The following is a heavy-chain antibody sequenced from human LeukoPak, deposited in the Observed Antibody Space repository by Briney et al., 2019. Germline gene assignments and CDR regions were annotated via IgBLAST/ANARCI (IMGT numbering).Heavy chain of an antibody. V-gene: IGHV3-48*01. J-gene: IGHJ6*02. CDR3: AILPYGSGSRWDV. CDR2: ISSSSSTI. Sequence: GGSLRLSCAASGFTFSSYSMNWVRQAPGKGLEWVSYISSSSSTIYYADSVKGRFTISRDNAKNSLYLQMNSLRAEDTAVFYCAILPYGSGSRWDVWGQGTTVTVSS. D-gene: IGHD3-10*01. CDR1: GFTFSSYS.